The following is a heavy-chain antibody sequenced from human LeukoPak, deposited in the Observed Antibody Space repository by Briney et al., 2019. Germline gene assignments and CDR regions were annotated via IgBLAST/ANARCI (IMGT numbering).Heavy chain of an antibody. CDR3: AKSIEYCGADCYGYFDL. Sequence: GASVKVSCKPSGYTFTGYYMHWVRQAPGQGLEWMGRINPNSGATNYAQKFQGRVTMTRDTSISTAYMELTTLRSDDTAVYYCAKSIEYCGADCYGYFDLWGRGTLLTVSS. CDR2: INPNSGAT. J-gene: IGHJ2*01. D-gene: IGHD2-21*02. V-gene: IGHV1-2*06. CDR1: GYTFTGYY.